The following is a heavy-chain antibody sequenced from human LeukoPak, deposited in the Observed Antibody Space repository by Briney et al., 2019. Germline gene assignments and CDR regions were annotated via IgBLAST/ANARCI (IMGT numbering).Heavy chain of an antibody. CDR2: IYSGGNT. V-gene: IGHV3-66*02. Sequence: PGGSLRLSCAASGFTVSSNFMSWVRQAPGEGLDWVSVIYSGGNTYSADSVKGRFTISRDNSKNTLYLHMNSLRAEDTAVYYCARDNLSGGFDYWGQGTLVTVSS. CDR1: GFTVSSNF. D-gene: IGHD1-14*01. CDR3: ARDNLSGGFDY. J-gene: IGHJ4*02.